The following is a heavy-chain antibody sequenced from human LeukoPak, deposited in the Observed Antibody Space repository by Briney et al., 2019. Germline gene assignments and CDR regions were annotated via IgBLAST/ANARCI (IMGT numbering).Heavy chain of an antibody. CDR2: ISGSGGST. Sequence: GGSLRLSCAASGFTFSSYAMSWVRQAPGKGLEWVSAISGSGGSTYYADSVKGRFTISRDNSKNTLYLQMNSLRAEDTAVYYCAKGFCGDDGRYRRSGYYRWGGYFDYWGQGTLVTVSS. CDR3: AKGFCGDDGRYRRSGYYRWGGYFDY. D-gene: IGHD3-22*01. CDR1: GFTFSSYA. J-gene: IGHJ4*02. V-gene: IGHV3-23*01.